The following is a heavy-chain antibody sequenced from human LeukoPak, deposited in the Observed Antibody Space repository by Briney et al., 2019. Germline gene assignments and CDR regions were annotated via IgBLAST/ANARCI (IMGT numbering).Heavy chain of an antibody. J-gene: IGHJ4*02. V-gene: IGHV3-30*18. CDR1: GFTFSSYG. Sequence: PGGSLRLSCAASGFTFSSYGMHWVRQAPGKGLEWVAVISYDGSNKYYADSVKGRFTISRDNSKNTLYLQMNSLRAEDTAVYYCAKASFMGDGDLLYPFDYWGQGTLVTVSP. CDR2: ISYDGSNK. CDR3: AKASFMGDGDLLYPFDY. D-gene: IGHD4-17*01.